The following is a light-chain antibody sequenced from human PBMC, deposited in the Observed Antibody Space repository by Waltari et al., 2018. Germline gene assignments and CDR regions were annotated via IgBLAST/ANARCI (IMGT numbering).Light chain of an antibody. CDR2: RGS. CDR3: QQYYSLPRT. Sequence: IVMTQSPDSLAVSLGERATINCKYNQTLFHSSTKKTNLAWFQHKPGQPPKLLVSRGSARESGVPDRFSASGSGTEFTLTISSLQAEDVAIYYCQQYYSLPRTFGQGTKVEIK. J-gene: IGKJ1*01. CDR1: QTLFHSSTKKTN. V-gene: IGKV4-1*01.